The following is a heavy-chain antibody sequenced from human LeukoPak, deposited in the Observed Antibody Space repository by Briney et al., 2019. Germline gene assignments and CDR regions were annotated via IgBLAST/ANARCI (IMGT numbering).Heavy chain of an antibody. V-gene: IGHV3-48*03. Sequence: GGSLRLSCAASGFTFSSYEMNWVRQAPGKGLEWVSYISSSSSTIYYADSVKGRFTISRDNAKNSLYLQMNSLRAEDTAVYYCARGRPFYDYVWGSYRLDYWGQGTLVTVSS. J-gene: IGHJ4*02. CDR2: ISSSSSTI. CDR3: ARGRPFYDYVWGSYRLDY. D-gene: IGHD3-16*02. CDR1: GFTFSSYE.